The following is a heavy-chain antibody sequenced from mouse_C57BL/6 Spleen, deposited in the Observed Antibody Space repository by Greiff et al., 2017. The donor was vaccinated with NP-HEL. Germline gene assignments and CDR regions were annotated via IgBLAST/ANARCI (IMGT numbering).Heavy chain of an antibody. CDR2: IYWDDDQ. CDR3: ARRNRYTTADYFDY. V-gene: IGHV8-12*01. CDR1: GFSLSTSGMG. D-gene: IGHD1-2*01. J-gene: IGHJ2*01. Sequence: QVTLKVSGPGILQSSQTLSLTCSFSGFSLSTSGMGVSWIRQPSGKGLEWLAHIYWDDDQRYNPSLKSRLTISKDTSRNQVFLKITSVDTADTATYDCARRNRYTTADYFDYWGQGTTLTVSS.